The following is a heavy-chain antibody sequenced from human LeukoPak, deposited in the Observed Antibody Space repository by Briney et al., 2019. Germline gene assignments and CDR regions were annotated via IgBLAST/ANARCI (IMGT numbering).Heavy chain of an antibody. Sequence: ASVKVSCKASGYTFTGYYMHWVRQAPGQGLEWMGWINPNSGGTNYAQKFQGRVTMTTDTPTTTAYMELGSLRSDDTAVYYCARPYHSGSYDYWGQGTLVTVSS. V-gene: IGHV1-2*02. CDR3: ARPYHSGSYDY. CDR1: GYTFTGYY. D-gene: IGHD6-19*01. CDR2: INPNSGGT. J-gene: IGHJ4*02.